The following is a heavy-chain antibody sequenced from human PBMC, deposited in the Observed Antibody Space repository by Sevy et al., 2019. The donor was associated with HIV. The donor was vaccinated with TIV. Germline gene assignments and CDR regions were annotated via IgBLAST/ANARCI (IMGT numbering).Heavy chain of an antibody. CDR2: LYYSGIT. V-gene: IGHV4-59*08. J-gene: IGHJ4*02. CDR3: ARGLAYYFDS. D-gene: IGHD4-17*01. Sequence: SETLSLTCTLSGDSISSYYSTWVRQPPGKGLEWIGYLYYSGITNYNPPLKSRVTISIDTSKNQFSLKLSSVTAADTAAYYCARGLAYYFDSWGQGTLVTVSS. CDR1: GDSISSYY.